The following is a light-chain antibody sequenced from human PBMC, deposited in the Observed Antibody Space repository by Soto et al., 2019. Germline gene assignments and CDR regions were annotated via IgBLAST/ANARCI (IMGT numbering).Light chain of an antibody. V-gene: IGKV3-11*01. CDR2: DAF. CDR3: QQRSNWPWT. CDR1: QSVRNQ. Sequence: EIVLTQSPATLSLSPGEIATLSCRASQSVRNQLAWYQQKPGQAPRLLNYDAFNRATGIPGRFSGSGSGTDFTLTISRLEPEDFAVYYCQQRSNWPWTFGQGTKVEIK. J-gene: IGKJ1*01.